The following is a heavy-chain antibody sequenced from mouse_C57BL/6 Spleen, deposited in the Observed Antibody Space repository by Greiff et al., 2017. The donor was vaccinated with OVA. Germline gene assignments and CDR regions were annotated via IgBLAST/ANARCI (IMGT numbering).Heavy chain of an antibody. D-gene: IGHD2-4*01. V-gene: IGHV5-4*01. CDR1: GFTFSSYA. Sequence: EVKLVESGGGLVKPGGSLKLSCAASGFTFSSYAMSWVRQTPEKRLEWVATISDGGSYTYYPDNVKGRFTISRDNAKNNLYLQMSHLKSEDTAMYYCARDKGLPYAMDYWGQGTSVTVSS. J-gene: IGHJ4*01. CDR3: ARDKGLPYAMDY. CDR2: ISDGGSYT.